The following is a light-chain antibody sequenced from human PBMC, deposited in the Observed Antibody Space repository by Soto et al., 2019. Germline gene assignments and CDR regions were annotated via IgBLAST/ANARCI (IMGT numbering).Light chain of an antibody. J-gene: IGKJ5*01. CDR1: QSVSSSY. CDR3: QQRSNWHPIT. CDR2: DAS. V-gene: IGKV3D-20*02. Sequence: EIVMTQSPATLSVSPGQIATLSCRASQSVSSSYLAWYQQKPGQAPRLLIYDASNRATGIPARFSGSGSGTDFTLTISSLETEDLAVYYCQQRSNWHPITFGHETRLEI.